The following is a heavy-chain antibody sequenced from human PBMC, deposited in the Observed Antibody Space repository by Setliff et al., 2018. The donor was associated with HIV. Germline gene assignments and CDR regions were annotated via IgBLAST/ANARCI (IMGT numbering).Heavy chain of an antibody. V-gene: IGHV1-2*04. Sequence: ASVKVSCKASGYSFTDYYIHWVRQAPGQGLEWMGWINPKSDGTNYAQKFQGWITMTRDTSISTAYMQLSSLRSEDTAVYYCARDTAMVKGYFDYWGQGTLVTVSS. J-gene: IGHJ4*02. CDR1: GYSFTDYY. CDR3: ARDTAMVKGYFDY. CDR2: INPKSDGT. D-gene: IGHD5-18*01.